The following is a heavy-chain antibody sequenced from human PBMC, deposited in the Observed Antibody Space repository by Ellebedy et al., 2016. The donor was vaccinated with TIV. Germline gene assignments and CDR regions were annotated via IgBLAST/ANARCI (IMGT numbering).Heavy chain of an antibody. CDR3: AREDSSSWYYFYYYGMDV. V-gene: IGHV4-59*12. CDR1: GGSISNYY. Sequence: SETLSLTCTVSGGSISNYYWSWIRQPPGQGLEWIAYINYSGSTDYNPSLKSRVTISVNTSKNQFSLKLTSVTAADTAVYYCAREDSSSWYYFYYYGMDVWGQGTTVTVSS. D-gene: IGHD6-13*01. J-gene: IGHJ6*02. CDR2: INYSGST.